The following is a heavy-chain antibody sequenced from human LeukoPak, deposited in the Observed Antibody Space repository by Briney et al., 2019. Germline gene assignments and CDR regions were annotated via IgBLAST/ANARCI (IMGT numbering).Heavy chain of an antibody. V-gene: IGHV1-2*06. CDR3: ASGLLWFGELYRDY. CDR1: GYTFTGCY. Sequence: ASVEVSCKASGYTFTGCYMHWVRQAPGQGLEWMGRINPNSGGTNYAQKFQGRATMTRDTSISTAYMELSRLRSDDTAVYYCASGLLWFGELYRDYWGQGTLVTVSS. J-gene: IGHJ4*02. D-gene: IGHD3-10*01. CDR2: INPNSGGT.